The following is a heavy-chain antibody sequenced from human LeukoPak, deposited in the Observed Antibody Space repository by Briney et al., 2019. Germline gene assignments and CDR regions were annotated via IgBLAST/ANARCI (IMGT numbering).Heavy chain of an antibody. Sequence: SETLSLTCTVSGGSISSSSYYWGWIRQPPGKGLEWIGSIYYSGSTYYNPSLKSRVTISVDTSKNQFSLKLSSVTAADTAVYYCARHRGAAGTPSDYWGQGTLVTVSS. CDR2: IYYSGST. V-gene: IGHV4-39*01. D-gene: IGHD6-13*01. CDR3: ARHRGAAGTPSDY. CDR1: GGSISSSSYY. J-gene: IGHJ4*02.